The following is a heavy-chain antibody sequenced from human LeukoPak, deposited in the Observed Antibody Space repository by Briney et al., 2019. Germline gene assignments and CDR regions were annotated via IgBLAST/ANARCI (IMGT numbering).Heavy chain of an antibody. CDR3: ARESWYSSGWRGEDY. D-gene: IGHD6-19*01. J-gene: IGHJ4*02. V-gene: IGHV1-2*02. Sequence: ASVKVSCKASGYTFTGYYMHWVRQAPGQGLEWMGWINPNSGGTNYAQKFQGRVTMTRDTTIITAYMELSRLRSDDTAVYYCARESWYSSGWRGEDYWGQGTLVTVSS. CDR2: INPNSGGT. CDR1: GYTFTGYY.